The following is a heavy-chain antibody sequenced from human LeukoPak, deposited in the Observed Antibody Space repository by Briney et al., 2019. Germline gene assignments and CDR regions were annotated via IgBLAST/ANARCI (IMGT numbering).Heavy chain of an antibody. Sequence: ASVKVSCKTSGYTFNTYDINWVRQATGQGLEWMGWMNPDSGNTGYAQKFQGRVTMTRNTSISTAYMELSSLRSEDTAVYYCARVNILRFLEWLRFDYYYYYGMDVWGQGTTVTVSS. CDR1: GYTFNTYD. J-gene: IGHJ6*02. CDR3: ARVNILRFLEWLRFDYYYYYGMDV. V-gene: IGHV1-8*01. CDR2: MNPDSGNT. D-gene: IGHD3-3*01.